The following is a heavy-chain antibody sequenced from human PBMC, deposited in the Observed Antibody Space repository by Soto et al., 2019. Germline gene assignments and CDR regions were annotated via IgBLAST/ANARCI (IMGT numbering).Heavy chain of an antibody. J-gene: IGHJ4*02. CDR2: ISATGGGT. CDR3: AKDRRAGGNSAFYFDF. V-gene: IGHV3-23*01. Sequence: LRLSCAASGFKFSNYAMSWVRQAPGKGLEWVSLISATGGGTYYADSVKGRFTISRDNSHNTLYLQVHSLTAEDTAVYYCAKDRRAGGNSAFYFDFWGQGDKVTVS. D-gene: IGHD3-16*01. CDR1: GFKFSNYA.